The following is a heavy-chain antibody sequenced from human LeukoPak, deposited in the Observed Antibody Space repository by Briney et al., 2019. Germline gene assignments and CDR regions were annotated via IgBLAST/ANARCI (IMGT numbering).Heavy chain of an antibody. CDR2: ISSSSSTI. Sequence: GGSLRLSCAASGFTFSSYSMNWVRQAPGKGLEWVSYISSSSSTIYYADSVKGRFTISRDNAKNSLYLQMNSLRAEDTAVYYCARDDPYQLLPFDYWGQGTLVTVSS. V-gene: IGHV3-48*04. CDR1: GFTFSSYS. CDR3: ARDDPYQLLPFDY. J-gene: IGHJ4*02. D-gene: IGHD2-2*01.